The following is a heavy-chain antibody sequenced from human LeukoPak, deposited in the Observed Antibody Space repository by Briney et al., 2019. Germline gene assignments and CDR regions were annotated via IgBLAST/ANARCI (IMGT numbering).Heavy chain of an antibody. D-gene: IGHD3-10*01. V-gene: IGHV1-24*01. Sequence: ASVKVSCKVSGYTLTELSMHWVRQAPGKGLEWMGGFDPEDGETIYAQRFQGRVTMTEDTSTDTAYMELSSLRSEDTAVYYCATGITMVRGVMFYWGQGTLVTVSS. J-gene: IGHJ4*02. CDR2: FDPEDGET. CDR3: ATGITMVRGVMFY. CDR1: GYTLTELS.